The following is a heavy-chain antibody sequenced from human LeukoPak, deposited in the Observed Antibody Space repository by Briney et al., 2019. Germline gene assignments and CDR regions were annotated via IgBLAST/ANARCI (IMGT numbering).Heavy chain of an antibody. D-gene: IGHD3-16*02. CDR1: GFTFSSYS. Sequence: GGSLRLSCAASGFTFSSYSMNWVRQAPGKGLEWVSYISSSSSTKYYADSVKGRFTISRDNAKNSLYLQMNSLRDEDTAVYYCAREVRYDYLWGSYRAVDYWGQGTLVTVSS. J-gene: IGHJ4*02. V-gene: IGHV3-48*02. CDR2: ISSSSSTK. CDR3: AREVRYDYLWGSYRAVDY.